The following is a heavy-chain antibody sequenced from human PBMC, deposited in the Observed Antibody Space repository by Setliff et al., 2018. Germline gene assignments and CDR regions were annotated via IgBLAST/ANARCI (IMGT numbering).Heavy chain of an antibody. D-gene: IGHD3-22*01. Sequence: GGSLRLSCAASGFTFSSYWMSWVRQAPGKGLEWVSAITFGSLSRYYADSVKGRFTISRDNSKNTLFLEMNSLRTEDTAVYYCVRVLDYYDSNGYSVDAFDVWGQGTMVTVSS. CDR1: GFTFSSYW. V-gene: IGHV3-23*01. CDR3: VRVLDYYDSNGYSVDAFDV. J-gene: IGHJ3*01. CDR2: ITFGSLSR.